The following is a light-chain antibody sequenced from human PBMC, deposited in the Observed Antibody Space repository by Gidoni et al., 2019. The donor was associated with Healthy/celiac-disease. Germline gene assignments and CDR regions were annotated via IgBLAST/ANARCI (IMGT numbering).Light chain of an antibody. J-gene: IGKJ4*01. V-gene: IGKV4-1*01. CDR2: WAS. CDR3: QQYYSTLLT. CDR1: QSVLYSSNNKNY. Sequence: DIVMTQSPDSLAVSLGERATINCKFSQSVLYSSNNKNYLAWYQQNPGQPPKLLIYWASTRESGVPDRFSGSGSGTDFTLTISSLQAEDVAVYYCQQYYSTLLTFGGGTKVEIK.